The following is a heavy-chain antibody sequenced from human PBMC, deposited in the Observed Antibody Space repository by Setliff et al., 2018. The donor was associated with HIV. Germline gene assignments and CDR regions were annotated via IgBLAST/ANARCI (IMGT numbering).Heavy chain of an antibody. Sequence: LRLSCAASGFTFDRYWMHWVRQAPGKGLVWVSRVNSDGSSKTYADSVKDRFTISRDYSKNMVYLQVSSLRAEDSAVYYCVKSASWDLRGWLHWGQGTPVTVSS. CDR1: GFTFDRYW. CDR3: VKSASWDLRGWLH. D-gene: IGHD6-19*01. CDR2: VNSDGSSK. V-gene: IGHV3-74*01. J-gene: IGHJ4*02.